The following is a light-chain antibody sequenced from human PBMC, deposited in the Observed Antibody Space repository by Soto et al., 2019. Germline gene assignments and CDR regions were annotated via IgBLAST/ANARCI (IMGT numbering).Light chain of an antibody. J-gene: IGLJ1*01. Sequence: QSALTQPASVSGSPGQSITISCTRTSSDVGSYNFVSWYQQYPGKAPKVKIYEVTKRPSGVSSRFSGSKSATTASLTISRLQADDEGDYYCCADAGSSSYVFGTGTKLTVL. V-gene: IGLV2-23*02. CDR3: CADAGSSSYV. CDR1: SSDVGSYNF. CDR2: EVT.